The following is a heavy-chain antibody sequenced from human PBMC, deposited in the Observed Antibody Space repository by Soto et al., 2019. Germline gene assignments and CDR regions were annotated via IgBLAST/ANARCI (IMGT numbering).Heavy chain of an antibody. J-gene: IGHJ6*02. V-gene: IGHV4-59*01. CDR1: GGSISGYY. D-gene: IGHD2-21*02. Sequence: SETLSLTCTVSGGSISGYYWSWIRQPPGKGLEWIGNVYYSGGAKYNPSVKRRVSISVDTSKNQFSLNLSSVTAADTAVYYCTRDGDWRMTTNPYYYYGMDVWGPGITVT. CDR2: VYYSGGA. CDR3: TRDGDWRMTTNPYYYYGMDV.